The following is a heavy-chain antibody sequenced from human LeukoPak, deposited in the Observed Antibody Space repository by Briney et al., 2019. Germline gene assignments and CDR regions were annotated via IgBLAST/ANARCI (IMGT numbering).Heavy chain of an antibody. D-gene: IGHD3-10*01. CDR2: INSKTDGGTT. CDR1: GFTFSNAW. CDR3: TTGMGLIWIGELSQVHYMDV. J-gene: IGHJ6*03. Sequence: KPGGSLRLSCAASGFTFSNAWMTWVRQAPGKGLEWVGRINSKTDGGTTDYAAPVKGRFTISRDDSENTLYLQMNSLKTEDTAVYYCTTGMGLIWIGELSQVHYMDVWGKGTTVTVSS. V-gene: IGHV3-15*01.